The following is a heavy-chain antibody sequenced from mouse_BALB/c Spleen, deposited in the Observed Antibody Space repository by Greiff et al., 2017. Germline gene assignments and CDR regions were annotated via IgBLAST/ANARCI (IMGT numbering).Heavy chain of an antibody. Sequence: QVQLQQSGPELVKPGASVRISCKASGYTFTSYYIHWVKQRPGQGLEWIGWIYPGNVNTKYNEKFKGKATLTADKSSSTAYMQLSSLTSEDSAVYFCARSFDYDVEFAYWGQGTLVTVSA. V-gene: IGHV1S56*01. J-gene: IGHJ3*01. CDR2: IYPGNVNT. CDR3: ARSFDYDVEFAY. CDR1: GYTFTSYY. D-gene: IGHD2-4*01.